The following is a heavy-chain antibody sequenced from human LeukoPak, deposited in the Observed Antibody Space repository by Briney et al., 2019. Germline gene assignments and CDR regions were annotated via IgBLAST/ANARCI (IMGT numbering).Heavy chain of an antibody. CDR3: ARDHRLGAAGTRTNHFDY. D-gene: IGHD6-13*01. J-gene: IGHJ4*02. Sequence: ASVKVSCKASGYTFTDYYIHWVRQAPGQGLEWMGWINPNSGGTNYAQKFQDRVTMTRDTSIRTAYMELSSLRSDDTAVYYCARDHRLGAAGTRTNHFDYWGQVTLVTVSS. CDR1: GYTFTDYY. CDR2: INPNSGGT. V-gene: IGHV1-2*02.